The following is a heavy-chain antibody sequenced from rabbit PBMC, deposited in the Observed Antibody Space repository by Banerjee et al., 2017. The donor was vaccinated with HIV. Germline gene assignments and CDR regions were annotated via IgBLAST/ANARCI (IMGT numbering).Heavy chain of an antibody. D-gene: IGHD7-1*01. CDR3: ARYVTGGYAGYGIDL. CDR2: IYGGSGST. V-gene: IGHV1S45*01. J-gene: IGHJ6*01. CDR1: GFTLSSYW. Sequence: QQQLEESGGGLVKPGGTLKLPCTASGFTLSSYWMCWVRQAPGKGLELIACIYGGSGSTWYASWAKGRFTISKISSTTVTLQMTSLTAADTATYFCARYVTGGYAGYGIDLWGPGTLVTVS.